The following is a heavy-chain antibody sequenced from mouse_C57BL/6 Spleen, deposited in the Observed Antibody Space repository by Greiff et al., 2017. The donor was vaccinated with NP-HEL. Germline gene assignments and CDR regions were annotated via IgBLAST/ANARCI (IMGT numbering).Heavy chain of an antibody. V-gene: IGHV5-17*01. CDR3: AREGTTVGGYYAMDY. Sequence: EVQRVESGGCLVKPGGSLKLSCAASGFTFSHYGMHWVRQAPEKGLAWVAYLSSGSSTIYYADTVQGRFTISRDNAKNTLLLQMTSLRSEDTAMYYCAREGTTVGGYYAMDYWGQGTSVTVSS. D-gene: IGHD1-1*01. J-gene: IGHJ4*01. CDR2: LSSGSSTI. CDR1: GFTFSHYG.